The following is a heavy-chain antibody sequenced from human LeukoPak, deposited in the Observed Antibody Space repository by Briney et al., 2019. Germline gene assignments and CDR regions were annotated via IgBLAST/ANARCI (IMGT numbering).Heavy chain of an antibody. D-gene: IGHD3-10*01. Sequence: SETLSLTCAVYGGSFSGYYWSWIRQPPGKGLEWIGEINHSGSTNYNPSLKSRVTISVVTSKNQFSLKLSSVTAADTAVYYCARGRPLYYYGSGSYYRPLDYWGQGTLVTVSS. J-gene: IGHJ4*02. CDR3: ARGRPLYYYGSGSYYRPLDY. CDR1: GGSFSGYY. V-gene: IGHV4-34*01. CDR2: INHSGST.